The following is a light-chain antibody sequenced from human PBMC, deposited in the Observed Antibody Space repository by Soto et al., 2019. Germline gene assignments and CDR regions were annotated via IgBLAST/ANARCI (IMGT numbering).Light chain of an antibody. CDR1: QSVSSNY. CDR2: GAS. CDR3: QDYGNSPE. V-gene: IGKV3-20*01. J-gene: IGKJ1*01. Sequence: IVLTPYPGTLSLSPGERVTLSCRASQSVSSNYLAWYQQKPGQAPRLLIFGASTRATGIPDRFSGSGSGTDFTLTISRLEPEDFAVYYCQDYGNSPEFGQGTKVDIK.